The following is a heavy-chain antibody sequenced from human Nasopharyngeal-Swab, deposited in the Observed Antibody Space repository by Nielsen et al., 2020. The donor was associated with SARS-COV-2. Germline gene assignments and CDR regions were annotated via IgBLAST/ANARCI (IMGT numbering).Heavy chain of an antibody. J-gene: IGHJ2*01. D-gene: IGHD1-26*01. V-gene: IGHV3-21*01. CDR1: GFTFSSYS. CDR2: ISSSSSYI. CDR3: ARGAGGSYLVGRLRNWYFDL. Sequence: GESLKISCAASGFTFSSYSMNWVRQAPGKGLEWVSSISSSSSYIYYADSVKGRFTISRDNAKNSLYLQMNSLRAEDTAVYYCARGAGGSYLVGRLRNWYFDLWGRGTLVTVSS.